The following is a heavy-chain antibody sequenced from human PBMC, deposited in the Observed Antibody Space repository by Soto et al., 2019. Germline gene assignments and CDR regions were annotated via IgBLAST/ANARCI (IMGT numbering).Heavy chain of an antibody. CDR2: IYSGGST. CDR1: GFTVSSNY. J-gene: IGHJ4*02. CDR3: ARGESHDFWSGYPPDY. V-gene: IGHV3-53*01. D-gene: IGHD3-3*01. Sequence: GGSLRLSCAASGFTVSSNYMSWVRQAPGKGLEWVSVIYSGGSTYYADSVKGRFTISRDNSKNTLYLQMNSLRAEDTAVYYCARGESHDFWSGYPPDYWGQGTLVTVSS.